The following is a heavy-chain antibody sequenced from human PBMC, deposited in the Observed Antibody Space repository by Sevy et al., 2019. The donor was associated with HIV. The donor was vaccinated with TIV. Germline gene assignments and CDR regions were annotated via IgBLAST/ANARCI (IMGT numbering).Heavy chain of an antibody. Sequence: ASVKVSCKASGDTFGNYAIAWVRQAPGQGLEWMGGIIPVFGSADSAQKFQDRVTISADVSTSTAYMEPRNLRSEDTAVYYCARSNPDGYNYSYYYGMDVWGQGTTVTVSS. CDR3: ARSNPDGYNYSYYYGMDV. J-gene: IGHJ6*02. CDR2: IIPVFGSA. D-gene: IGHD5-12*01. CDR1: GDTFGNYA. V-gene: IGHV1-69*13.